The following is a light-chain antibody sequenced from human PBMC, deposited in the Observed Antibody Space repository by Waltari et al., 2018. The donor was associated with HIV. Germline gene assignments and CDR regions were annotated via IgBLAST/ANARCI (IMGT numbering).Light chain of an antibody. V-gene: IGLV1-51*01. CDR3: GTWDNSLSGGV. J-gene: IGLJ2*01. CDR2: DTN. Sequence: QSVLTQPPSVSAAPGQKVTISCSGGRSNVGINGVSWYQHVPGTPPKLLICDTNNRFPGIPERFSGSKAGTSATLGISGLQTGDEADYYCGTWDNSLSGGVFGGGTKLTVL. CDR1: RSNVGING.